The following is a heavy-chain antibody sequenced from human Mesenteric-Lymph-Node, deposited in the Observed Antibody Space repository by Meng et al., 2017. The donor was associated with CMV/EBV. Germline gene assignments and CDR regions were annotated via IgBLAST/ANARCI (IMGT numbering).Heavy chain of an antibody. CDR3: TRFSGTYHRD. CDR1: GFTFSNYE. D-gene: IGHD1-26*01. CDR2: MTGSGNVV. Sequence: GESLKISCVGSGFTFSNYEMNWVRQVPGKGLEWLAYMTGSGNVVIYADSLRGRFTISRDNAMNSLFLQMNSLRVEDMAIYYCTRFSGTYHRDWGQGTLVTVSS. V-gene: IGHV3-48*03. J-gene: IGHJ4*02.